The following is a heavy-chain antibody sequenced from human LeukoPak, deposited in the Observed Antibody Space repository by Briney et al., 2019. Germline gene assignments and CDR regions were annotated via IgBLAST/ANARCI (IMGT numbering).Heavy chain of an antibody. D-gene: IGHD4-17*01. Sequence: ASVKVSCKASGYTFTSYAMHWVRQAPGQRLEWMGWINAGNGNTKYSQKFQGRVIITRDTSASTAYMELSSLRSEDTAVYYCARMYYGDYDGIDYWGQGTLVTVSS. J-gene: IGHJ4*02. V-gene: IGHV1-3*01. CDR3: ARMYYGDYDGIDY. CDR2: INAGNGNT. CDR1: GYTFTSYA.